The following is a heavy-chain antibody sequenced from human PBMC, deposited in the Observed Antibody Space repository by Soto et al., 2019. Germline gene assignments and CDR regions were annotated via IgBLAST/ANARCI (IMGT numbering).Heavy chain of an antibody. CDR3: AKPGQWELRMGWFDP. D-gene: IGHD1-26*01. V-gene: IGHV3-23*01. CDR1: GFTFSSYA. Sequence: HPGGSLRLSCAASGFTFSSYAMSWVRQAPGKGLEWVSAISGSGGSTYYADSVKGRFTISRDNSKNTLYLQMNSLRAEDTAVYYCAKPGQWELRMGWFDPWGQGTLVTVSS. J-gene: IGHJ5*02. CDR2: ISGSGGST.